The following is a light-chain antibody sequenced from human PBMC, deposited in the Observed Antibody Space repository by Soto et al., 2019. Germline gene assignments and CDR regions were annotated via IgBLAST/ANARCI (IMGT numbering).Light chain of an antibody. CDR2: WAS. J-gene: IGKJ1*01. CDR3: QQYYSTPWT. CDR1: QSVLYSSNNKNY. V-gene: IGKV4-1*01. Sequence: DIVMTQSPDSLPVSLGERATINCKSSQSVLYSSNNKNYLAWYQQKPGQPPKLLIYWASTRESGVPDRFSGSGSETDFTLTISSLQAEDVAVYYCQQYYSTPWTFGQGTKVEIK.